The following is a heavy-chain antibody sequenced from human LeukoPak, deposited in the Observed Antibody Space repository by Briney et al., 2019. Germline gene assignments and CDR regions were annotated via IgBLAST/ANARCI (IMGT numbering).Heavy chain of an antibody. J-gene: IGHJ4*02. Sequence: PSETLSLTCAVYGGSFSGYYWCWIRQPPGKGLEWIGEINHSGSTNYNPSLKSRVTMSVDTSKNQFSLKLSSVTAADTAVYYCARGRYYDFWSGYYTWYYFDYWGQGTLVTVSS. CDR3: ARGRYYDFWSGYYTWYYFDY. CDR2: INHSGST. CDR1: GGSFSGYY. D-gene: IGHD3-3*01. V-gene: IGHV4-34*01.